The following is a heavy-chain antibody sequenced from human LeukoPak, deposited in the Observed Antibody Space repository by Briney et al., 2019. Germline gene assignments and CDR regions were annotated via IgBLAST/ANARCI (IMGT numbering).Heavy chain of an antibody. V-gene: IGHV1-69*13. CDR2: IIPIFGTA. J-gene: IGHJ4*02. Sequence: SVKVSCKVSGYTLTELSMHWVRQAPGKGLEWMGGIIPIFGTANYAQKFQGRVTITADESTSTAYMELSSLRSEDTAVYYCARTRDGYNVRYFDYWGQGTLVTVSS. D-gene: IGHD5-24*01. CDR3: ARTRDGYNVRYFDY. CDR1: GYTLTELS.